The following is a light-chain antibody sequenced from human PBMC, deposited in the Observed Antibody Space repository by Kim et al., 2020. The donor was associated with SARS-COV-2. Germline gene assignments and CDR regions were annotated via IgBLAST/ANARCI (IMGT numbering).Light chain of an antibody. CDR2: DVS. CDR3: SSFTSSRTLV. Sequence: GQSITISCTGTSSDVGTYNYVSWYQQYPGKAPKLIIYDVSNRPSGVSNRFSGSKSGNTASLTISGLQAEDEADYYCSSFTSSRTLVFGTGTKVTVL. J-gene: IGLJ1*01. CDR1: SSDVGTYNY. V-gene: IGLV2-14*03.